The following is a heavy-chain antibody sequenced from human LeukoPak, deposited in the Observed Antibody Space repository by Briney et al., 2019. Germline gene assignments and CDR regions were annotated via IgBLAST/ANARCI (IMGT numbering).Heavy chain of an antibody. V-gene: IGHV1-24*01. J-gene: IGHJ4*02. CDR2: FDPEDGET. CDR1: GYTLTGLS. CDR3: ATAGDPYYDSSGSTSYDY. Sequence: ASVKVSCKVSGYTLTGLSMHWVRQAPGKGLEWMGGFDPEDGETIYAQKFQGRVTMTEDTSTDTAYMELSSLRSEDTAVYYCATAGDPYYDSSGSTSYDYWGQGTLVTVSS. D-gene: IGHD3-22*01.